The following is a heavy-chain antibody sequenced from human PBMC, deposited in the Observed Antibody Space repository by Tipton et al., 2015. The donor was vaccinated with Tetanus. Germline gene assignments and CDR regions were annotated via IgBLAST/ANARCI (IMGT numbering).Heavy chain of an antibody. CDR3: ARTSIPAADYCFDY. Sequence: TLSLTCTVSGASISSSYWSWIRQPPGKGLEWIGSIYYNGGTNSNPSLKSRVAISVDTSRNQFSLKLSSVTAADTAVYYCARTSIPAADYCFDYWGQGTLVTVSS. CDR1: GASISSSY. D-gene: IGHD2-2*01. V-gene: IGHV4-59*08. J-gene: IGHJ4*02. CDR2: IYYNGGT.